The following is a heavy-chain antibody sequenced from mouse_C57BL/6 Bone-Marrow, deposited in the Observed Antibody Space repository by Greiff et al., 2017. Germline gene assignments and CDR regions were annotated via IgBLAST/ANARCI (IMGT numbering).Heavy chain of an antibody. Sequence: EVKLMESGGGLVQPGGSLKLSCAASGFTFSDYGMAWVRQAPRKGPEWVAFISNLAYSIYYADTVTGRFTISRENAKNTLYLEMSSLRSEDTAMYYCARHLGRDWYFDVWCTGTTVTVSS. CDR3: ARHLGRDWYFDV. D-gene: IGHD4-1*01. J-gene: IGHJ1*03. CDR1: GFTFSDYG. CDR2: ISNLAYSI. V-gene: IGHV5-15*01.